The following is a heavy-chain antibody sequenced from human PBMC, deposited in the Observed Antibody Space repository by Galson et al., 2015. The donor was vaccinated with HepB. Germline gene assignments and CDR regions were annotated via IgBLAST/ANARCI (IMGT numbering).Heavy chain of an antibody. CDR2: ISGSGGST. D-gene: IGHD3/OR15-3a*01. V-gene: IGHV3-23*01. CDR1: RFTFSSYA. CDR3: AKGGDFWTGSRCDS. J-gene: IGHJ4*02. Sequence: SLRLSCAASRFTFSSYAMSWVRQAPGKGLEWVSAISGSGGSTYYADSVKGRFTISRDNSKNTLFLQMNSLRAEDTAVYYCAKGGDFWTGSRCDSWGQGTLVTVSS.